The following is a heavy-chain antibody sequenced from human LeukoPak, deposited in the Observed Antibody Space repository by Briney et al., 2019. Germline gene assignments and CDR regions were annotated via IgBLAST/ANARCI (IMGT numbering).Heavy chain of an antibody. CDR2: ISAYNGNT. V-gene: IGHV1-18*01. Sequence: ASVKVSCKASGYTFTSYGISWVRQAPGQGLEWMGWISAYNGNTNYAQKLQGRVTMTTDTSTSTAYMELRSLRSDDTAVYYCARDSRYFDWLFNINWFDPWGQGTLVTVSS. CDR1: GYTFTSYG. J-gene: IGHJ5*02. D-gene: IGHD3-9*01. CDR3: ARDSRYFDWLFNINWFDP.